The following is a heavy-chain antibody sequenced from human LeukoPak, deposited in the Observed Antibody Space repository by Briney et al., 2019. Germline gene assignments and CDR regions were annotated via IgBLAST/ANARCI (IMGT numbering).Heavy chain of an antibody. CDR1: GFTFSSYG. CDR3: ARLSMGVWYFDL. Sequence: GGSLRLSCAASGFTFSSYGMHWVRQAPRKGLEWVAFIRYDGSNKYYADSVKGRFTISRDNSKNTLYLQMNSLRAEDTAVYYCARLSMGVWYFDLWGRGTLVTVSS. D-gene: IGHD2/OR15-2a*01. J-gene: IGHJ2*01. CDR2: IRYDGSNK. V-gene: IGHV3-30*02.